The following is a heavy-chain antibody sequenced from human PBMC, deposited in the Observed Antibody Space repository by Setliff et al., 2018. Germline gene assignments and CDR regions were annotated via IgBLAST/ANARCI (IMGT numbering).Heavy chain of an antibody. CDR3: ARDASSLGGDYGDANWYFDL. V-gene: IGHV1-18*01. CDR1: GYTFTSYG. Sequence: ASVKVSCKASGYTFTSYGFSWVRQAPGQGLEWMGWISAYNGNTNYAQKFQGRVTITTDESTSTAYMELSSLRSEDTAVYYCARDASSLGGDYGDANWYFDLWGRGTLVTVSS. CDR2: ISAYNGNT. D-gene: IGHD4-17*01. J-gene: IGHJ2*01.